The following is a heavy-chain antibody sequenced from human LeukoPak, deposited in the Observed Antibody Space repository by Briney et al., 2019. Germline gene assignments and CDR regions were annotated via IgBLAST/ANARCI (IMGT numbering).Heavy chain of an antibody. V-gene: IGHV3-23*01. Sequence: GSLRLSCAVSGFTFRGYAMSWVRQAPGKGLEWVSAISTSGGSTYYADSVKGRFTISRDNSKNTLYLQMNSLRAEDTAVYYCAKEALQSLRYSYISNFDYWGQGTLVTVSS. CDR3: AKEALQSLRYSYISNFDY. CDR2: ISTSGGST. D-gene: IGHD5-18*01. J-gene: IGHJ4*02. CDR1: GFTFRGYA.